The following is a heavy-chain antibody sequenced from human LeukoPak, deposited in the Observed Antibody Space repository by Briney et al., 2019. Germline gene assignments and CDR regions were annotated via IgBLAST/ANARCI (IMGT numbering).Heavy chain of an antibody. Sequence: PGESLKISCKGSGYRFTSYWIGWVRQMPGKGLEWMGIIYPGDSDTRYSPSFQGQVTISADKSISTAYLQWRSLKASDTAMYYCARLHHNSYCSGGSCYSGNFDYWGQGTLVTVSS. CDR2: IYPGDSDT. D-gene: IGHD2-15*01. CDR1: GYRFTSYW. V-gene: IGHV5-51*01. CDR3: ARLHHNSYCSGGSCYSGNFDY. J-gene: IGHJ4*02.